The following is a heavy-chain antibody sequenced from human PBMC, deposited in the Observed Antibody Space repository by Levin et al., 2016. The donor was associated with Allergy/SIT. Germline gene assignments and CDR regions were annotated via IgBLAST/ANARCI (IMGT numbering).Heavy chain of an antibody. V-gene: IGHV4-39*01. J-gene: IGHJ3*02. CDR2: IYYSGST. Sequence: WIRQPPGKGLEWIGSIYYSGSTYYNPSLKSRVTISVDTSKNQFSLKLSSVTAADTAVYYCARRSGILVGAYTGKDAFDIWGQGTMVTVSS. D-gene: IGHD1-26*01. CDR3: ARRSGILVGAYTGKDAFDI.